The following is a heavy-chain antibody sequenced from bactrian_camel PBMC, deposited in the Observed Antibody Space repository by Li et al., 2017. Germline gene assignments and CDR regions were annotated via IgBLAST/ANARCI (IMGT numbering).Heavy chain of an antibody. CDR2: VTGDGKTT. V-gene: IGHV3S31*01. CDR1: GFTFSGYA. J-gene: IGHJ4*01. Sequence: DVQLVESGGGLVQPGGSLRLSCVASGFTFSGYAMAWVRQAPGKGLEWVSYVTGDGKTTFYANSVKGRFTASRDNAKNTLYLQLNSLKTEDTAMYYCGSGLLQHHFYWGQGTQVTV. D-gene: IGHD2*01. CDR3: GSGLLQHHFY.